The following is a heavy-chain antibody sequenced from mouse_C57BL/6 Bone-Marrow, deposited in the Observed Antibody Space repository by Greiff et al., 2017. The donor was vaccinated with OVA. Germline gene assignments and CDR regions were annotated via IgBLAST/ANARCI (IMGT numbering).Heavy chain of an antibody. D-gene: IGHD1-2*01. CDR2: IYPSDSET. CDR1: GYTFTSYW. Sequence: VQLQQPGAELVRPGSSVKLSCKASGYTFTSYWMDWVKQRPGQGLEWIGNIYPSDSETHYNQKFKDKDTLTVDKSSSTADMQLSSLTSEDSAVYYCARSLGSPYYFDYWGQGTTLTVSS. CDR3: ARSLGSPYYFDY. J-gene: IGHJ2*01. V-gene: IGHV1-61*01.